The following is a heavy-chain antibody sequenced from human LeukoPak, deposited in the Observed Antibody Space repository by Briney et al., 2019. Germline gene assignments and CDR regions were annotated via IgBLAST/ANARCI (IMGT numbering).Heavy chain of an antibody. V-gene: IGHV4-30-4*01. D-gene: IGHD1-14*01. CDR1: GGSIRSGDNY. CDR3: ASTLPGYDAFDI. CDR2: IYYSGST. J-gene: IGHJ3*02. Sequence: PSETLSLTCTVSGGSIRSGDNYWSWIRQPPGKGLEWIGDIYYSGSTYYNPSLKSRVTISVDMPKNQFPLKLSSVTAADTAVYYCASTLPGYDAFDIWGQGTMVTVSS.